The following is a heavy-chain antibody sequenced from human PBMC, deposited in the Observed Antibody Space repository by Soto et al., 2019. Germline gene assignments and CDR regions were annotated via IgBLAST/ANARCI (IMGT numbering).Heavy chain of an antibody. V-gene: IGHV3-23*01. D-gene: IGHD6-13*01. Sequence: PGGSLSPSCPASGFTFSSYAISWVRQAQGKVLEGVRAISGSGGNTYSGDPVKGRINIARANAKSALDLQINSLSAEDTAVYNCAKDPLEAAGSRGHSWFDPRGQCSQVTVS. CDR2: ISGSGGNT. J-gene: IGHJ5*02. CDR1: GFTFSSYA. CDR3: AKDPLEAAGSRGHSWFDP.